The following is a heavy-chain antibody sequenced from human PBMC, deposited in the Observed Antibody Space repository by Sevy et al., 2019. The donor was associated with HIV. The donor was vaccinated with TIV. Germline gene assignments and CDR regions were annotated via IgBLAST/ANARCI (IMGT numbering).Heavy chain of an antibody. CDR3: AKESGSYYDFWSGHDAFDI. D-gene: IGHD3-3*01. V-gene: IGHV3-30*18. CDR2: ISYDGSSK. CDR1: GFNFSSYG. Sequence: GGSLRLSCAASGFNFSSYGMHWVRQAPGKGLEWVAVISYDGSSKYYAESVKGRFTMSRDNSKNTLYLQISSLRAEDTDVYYCAKESGSYYDFWSGHDAFDIWGQGTMVTVSS. J-gene: IGHJ3*02.